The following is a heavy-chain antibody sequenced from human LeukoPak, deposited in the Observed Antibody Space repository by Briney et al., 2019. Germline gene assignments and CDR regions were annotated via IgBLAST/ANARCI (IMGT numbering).Heavy chain of an antibody. CDR1: GFTFTTYA. V-gene: IGHV3-48*01. D-gene: IGHD3-16*02. CDR2: ISTSGSAM. Sequence: PGGSLRLSCEGSGFTFTTYAMNWVRQAPGKGLEWVSYISTSGSAMYYADSVKGRFTISRDNAKNSLYLQMNSLRAEDTAVYYCARDRDYVWGCYRSFDYWGQATLVTVSS. CDR3: ARDRDYVWGCYRSFDY. J-gene: IGHJ4*02.